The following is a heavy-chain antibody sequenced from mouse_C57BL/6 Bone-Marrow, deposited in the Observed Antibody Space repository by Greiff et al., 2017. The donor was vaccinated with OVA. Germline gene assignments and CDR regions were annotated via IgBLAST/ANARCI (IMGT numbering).Heavy chain of an antibody. CDR3: ARRGGSDYFDY. CDR2: ISSGGSYT. Sequence: DVKLVESGGDLVKPGGSLKLSCAASGFTFSSYGMSWVRQTPDKRLEWVATISSGGSYTYYPDSVKGRFTISRDNAKNTLYLQMSSLKSEDTAMYYCARRGGSDYFDYWGQGTTLTVSS. V-gene: IGHV5-6*02. D-gene: IGHD1-1*02. J-gene: IGHJ2*01. CDR1: GFTFSSYG.